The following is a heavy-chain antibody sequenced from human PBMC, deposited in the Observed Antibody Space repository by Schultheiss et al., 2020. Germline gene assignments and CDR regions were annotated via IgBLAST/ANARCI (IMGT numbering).Heavy chain of an antibody. CDR3: ARDKTGYNLGHSVRRDYYGMEV. D-gene: IGHD1-1*01. CDR1: GGSISSYY. Sequence: SETLSLTCTVSGGSISSYYWCWFLQPPGKGVEWIGYIYYSGSTNYSPSLKSRVTISVDTSKNQFSLMRSSLTAAETAMYYCARDKTGYNLGHSVRRDYYGMEVWGKGTTVTVS. V-gene: IGHV4-59*01. CDR2: IYYSGST. J-gene: IGHJ6*04.